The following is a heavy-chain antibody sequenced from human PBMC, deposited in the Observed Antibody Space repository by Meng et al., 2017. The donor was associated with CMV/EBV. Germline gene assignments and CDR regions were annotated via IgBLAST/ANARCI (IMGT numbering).Heavy chain of an antibody. D-gene: IGHD2-2*01. V-gene: IGHV4-39*01. Sequence: SETLSLTCTVSGGSLSSSSYYWGWIRQPPGKGLEWIGSIYYSGSTYYNPSLKSRVTISVDTSKNQFSLKLSSVTAADTAVYYCASYWYQLLEDNYNWFDPWGQGTLVTVSS. CDR2: IYYSGST. J-gene: IGHJ5*02. CDR1: GGSLSSSSYY. CDR3: ASYWYQLLEDNYNWFDP.